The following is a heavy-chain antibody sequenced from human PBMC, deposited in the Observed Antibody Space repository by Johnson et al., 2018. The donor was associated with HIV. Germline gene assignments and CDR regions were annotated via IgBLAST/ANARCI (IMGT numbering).Heavy chain of an antibody. CDR2: INSDGSST. CDR1: GFTFSSYW. V-gene: IGHV3-74*02. Sequence: VQLVESGGGLVQPGGSLRLSCVASGFTFSSYWMHWVRQAPGKGLEWVSRINSDGSSTYYADSVKGRFTISRDNSKNTLYLQMNSLRAEDTAVYYCAKPMGGDDAFDIWGQGTTVTVSS. J-gene: IGHJ3*02. CDR3: AKPMGGDDAFDI. D-gene: IGHD3-16*01.